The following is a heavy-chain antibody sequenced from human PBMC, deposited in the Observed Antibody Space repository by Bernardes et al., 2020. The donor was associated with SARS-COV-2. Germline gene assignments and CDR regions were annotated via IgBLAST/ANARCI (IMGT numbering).Heavy chain of an antibody. V-gene: IGHV3-23*01. Sequence: GGSLRLSCAASAFTFSSYAMTWVRQAPGKGLEWVSSISGSGGRTYYADSVKGRFTLSRDNSKNTLYLQMNSLRAEDTAVYYCTKDDPYDFWSGYRPPNPYAMDVWGQGTTVTVS. CDR2: ISGSGGRT. CDR1: AFTFSSYA. CDR3: TKDDPYDFWSGYRPPNPYAMDV. J-gene: IGHJ6*02. D-gene: IGHD3-3*01.